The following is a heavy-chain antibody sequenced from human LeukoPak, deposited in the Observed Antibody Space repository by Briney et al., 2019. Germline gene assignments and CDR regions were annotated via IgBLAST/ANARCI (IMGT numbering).Heavy chain of an antibody. CDR1: GGSFSGYY. CDR2: INHSGST. V-gene: IGHV4-34*01. CDR3: ARAGSDYYDSSGYHRGYFDY. D-gene: IGHD3-22*01. J-gene: IGHJ4*02. Sequence: SETLSLTCAVYGGSFSGYYWSWIRQPPGKGLEWIGEINHSGSTNYNPSLKGRVTISVDTSKNQFSLKLSSVTAADTAVYYCARAGSDYYDSSGYHRGYFDYWGQGTLVTVSS.